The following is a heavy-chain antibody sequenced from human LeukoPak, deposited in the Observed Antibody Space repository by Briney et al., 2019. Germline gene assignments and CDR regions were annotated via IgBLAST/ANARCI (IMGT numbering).Heavy chain of an antibody. Sequence: PSETLSLTCTVPGGSTRGYIWSCIRQPPGQGLGFIGYIYYTGAALYNPSLKSRVTMSVDTSKNQFSLKLSSVTAADTAVYYCARHDPVGYYQHGMDVWGQGTTVTVSS. CDR2: IYYTGAA. J-gene: IGHJ6*02. V-gene: IGHV4-59*08. CDR3: ARHDPVGYYQHGMDV. CDR1: GGSTRGYI. D-gene: IGHD2-15*01.